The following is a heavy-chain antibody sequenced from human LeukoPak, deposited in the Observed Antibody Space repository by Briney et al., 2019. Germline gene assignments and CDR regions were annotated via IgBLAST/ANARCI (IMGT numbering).Heavy chain of an antibody. CDR1: GYTFTGYY. J-gene: IGHJ5*02. CDR3: ARGAAAGTGEEWFDP. D-gene: IGHD6-13*01. Sequence: ASVKVSCKASGYTFTGYYMHWVRQAPGQGLEWMGRINPNSGGTNYAQKFQGRVTMTRDTSISTAYMELSRLRSDDTAVYYCARGAAAGTGEEWFDPWGQGTLVTVSS. V-gene: IGHV1-2*06. CDR2: INPNSGGT.